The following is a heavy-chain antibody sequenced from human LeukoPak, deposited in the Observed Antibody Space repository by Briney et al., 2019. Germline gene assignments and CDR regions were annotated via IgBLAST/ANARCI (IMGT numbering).Heavy chain of an antibody. CDR3: ARGPVVPAAILFDP. CDR2: IYYSGST. D-gene: IGHD2-2*01. Sequence: PSETLSLTCTVSGGSISSSSYYWGWIRQPPGKGLEWIGSIYYSGSTYYNPSLKSRVTISVDTSKNQFSLKLSSVTAADTAVYYCARGPVVPAAILFDPWGQGTLVTVSS. V-gene: IGHV4-39*07. CDR1: GGSISSSSYY. J-gene: IGHJ5*02.